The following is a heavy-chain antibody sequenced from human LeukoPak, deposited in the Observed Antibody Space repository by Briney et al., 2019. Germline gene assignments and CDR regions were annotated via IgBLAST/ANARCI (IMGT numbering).Heavy chain of an antibody. CDR2: IKQDGSEK. J-gene: IGHJ4*02. CDR3: ARHHYDFWSGYSYYFDY. D-gene: IGHD3-3*01. V-gene: IGHV3-7*01. CDR1: GFTFSSYW. Sequence: GGSLRLSCAASGFTFSSYWMSWVRQAPGKGLEWVANIKQDGSEKHYVDSVKGRFSISRDNAKNSLYLQMNSLRAEDTAVYYCARHHYDFWSGYSYYFDYWGQGTLVTVSS.